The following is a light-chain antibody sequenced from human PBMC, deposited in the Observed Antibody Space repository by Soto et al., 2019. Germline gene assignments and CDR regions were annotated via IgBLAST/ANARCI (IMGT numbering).Light chain of an antibody. Sequence: QSVLSQPPSASGTPGQRVTIPCSGSSSNIGSHHVNWYQHLPGTAPKLLIYRSDQRPSGVPDRFTGSKSGTSASLAISGLRSEDEAVYYCAAWDDSLSGRVFGGGTKLTVL. V-gene: IGLV1-47*01. CDR2: RSD. J-gene: IGLJ3*02. CDR3: AAWDDSLSGRV. CDR1: SSNIGSHH.